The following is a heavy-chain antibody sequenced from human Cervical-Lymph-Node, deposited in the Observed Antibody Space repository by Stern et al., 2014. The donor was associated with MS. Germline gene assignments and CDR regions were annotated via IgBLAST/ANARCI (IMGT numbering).Heavy chain of an antibody. J-gene: IGHJ4*02. Sequence: EVQLVESGGGLVQPGGSLRLSCAASGFSFSTYAMAWVRQAPGKGLEWVSSLSDSGGYKSYADSVKGRFTISTDNSKITLYLQMNSLRAEDTAVYYCAKYRGSHFDFWGQGTLVTVSS. CDR3: AKYRGSHFDF. CDR1: GFSFSTYA. D-gene: IGHD1-26*01. V-gene: IGHV3-23*04. CDR2: LSDSGGYK.